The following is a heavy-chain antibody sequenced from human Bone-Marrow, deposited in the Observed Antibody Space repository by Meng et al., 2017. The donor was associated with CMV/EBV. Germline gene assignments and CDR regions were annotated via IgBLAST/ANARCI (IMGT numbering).Heavy chain of an antibody. Sequence: GGSLRLSCAASGFTFSSYWMGWVRQAPGKGLEWVANINQDGSEKYYVDSVKGRFTISRDNAKNSLYLQMNSLRAEDTAVYYCARIYYDFWSGYYKGGYYFDYWGQGTLVTVSS. CDR3: ARIYYDFWSGYYKGGYYFDY. D-gene: IGHD3-3*01. J-gene: IGHJ4*02. CDR2: INQDGSEK. CDR1: GFTFSSYW. V-gene: IGHV3-7*01.